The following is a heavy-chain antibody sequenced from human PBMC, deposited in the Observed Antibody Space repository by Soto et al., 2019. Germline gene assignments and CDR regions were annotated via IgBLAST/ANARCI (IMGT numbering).Heavy chain of an antibody. Sequence: QVQLVQSGAEVKKPGASVKVSCKATGYTFTTYDINWVRQATGQGLEWMGWMNPNSGDTVYAQKFQGRVTMTRDTSISTAYMELSTLTSEDTAVYYCVRGLEWLRNYWGQGTLVTVSS. CDR2: MNPNSGDT. V-gene: IGHV1-8*01. J-gene: IGHJ4*02. D-gene: IGHD5-12*01. CDR3: VRGLEWLRNY. CDR1: GYTFTTYD.